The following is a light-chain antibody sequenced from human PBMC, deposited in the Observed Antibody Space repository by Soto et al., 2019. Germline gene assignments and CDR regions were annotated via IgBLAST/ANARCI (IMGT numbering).Light chain of an antibody. CDR1: SSDVGSYNY. CDR3: GSSACSYSYV. J-gene: IGLJ1*01. V-gene: IGLV2-11*01. CDR2: DVT. Sequence: QSALTQPRSVSGSPGQSVTRSCTGTSSDVGSYNYVSWYQHHPGKAPKLMIYDVTKRPSGVPDRFSGSKYGNTASLTISGLQAEDEAAYYCGSSACSYSYVFGTGTKLTGL.